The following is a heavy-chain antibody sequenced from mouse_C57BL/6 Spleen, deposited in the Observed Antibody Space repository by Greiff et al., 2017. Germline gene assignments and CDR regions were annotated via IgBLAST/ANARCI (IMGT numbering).Heavy chain of an antibody. CDR3: ARRGSSGSCDY. V-gene: IGHV1-69*01. CDR2: IDPSDSYT. CDR1: GYTFTSYW. D-gene: IGHD3-2*02. J-gene: IGHJ2*01. Sequence: VQLQQPGAELVMPGASVKLSCKASGYTFTSYWMHWVKQRPGQGLEWIGEIDPSDSYTNYNQKFKGKSTLTVDKSSSTAYMQLSSLTSEDSAFYYCARRGSSGSCDYGRPGTTLTVSS.